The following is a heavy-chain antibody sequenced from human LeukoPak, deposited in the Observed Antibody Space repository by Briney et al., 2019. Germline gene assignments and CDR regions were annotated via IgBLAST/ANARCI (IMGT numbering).Heavy chain of an antibody. J-gene: IGHJ4*02. CDR3: TTDTADDFWSGYSQYYFDY. CDR1: GFTFSNAW. V-gene: IGHV3-15*01. Sequence: GGSLRLSYAASGFTFSNAWMSWVRQAPGKGLEWVGRIKSKTDGGTTDYAAPVKGRFTISRDDSKNTLYLQMNSLKTEDTAVYYCTTDTADDFWSGYSQYYFDYWGQGTLVTVSA. D-gene: IGHD3-3*01. CDR2: IKSKTDGGTT.